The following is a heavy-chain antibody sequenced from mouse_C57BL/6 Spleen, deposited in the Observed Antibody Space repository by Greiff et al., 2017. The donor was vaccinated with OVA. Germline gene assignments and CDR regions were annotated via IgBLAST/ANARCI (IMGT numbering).Heavy chain of an antibody. Sequence: QVQLQQSGAELVKPGASVKISCKASGYAFSSYWMNWVKQRPGKGLEWIGQIYPGDGDTNYNGKFKGKATLTADKSSSTAYMQRSSLTSEDSAVYFCARCNDGYYPHFDYWGQGTTLTVSS. CDR3: ARCNDGYYPHFDY. D-gene: IGHD2-3*01. J-gene: IGHJ2*01. V-gene: IGHV1-80*01. CDR1: GYAFSSYW. CDR2: IYPGDGDT.